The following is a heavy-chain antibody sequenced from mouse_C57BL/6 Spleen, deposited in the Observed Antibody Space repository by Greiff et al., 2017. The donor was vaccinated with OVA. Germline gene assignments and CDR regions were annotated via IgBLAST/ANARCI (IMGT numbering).Heavy chain of an antibody. CDR1: GYAFSSSW. D-gene: IGHD2-1*01. CDR3: ALYYGNYWFAY. CDR2: IYPGDGDT. J-gene: IGHJ3*01. V-gene: IGHV1-82*01. Sequence: VQLQQSGPELVKPGASVKISCKASGYAFSSSWMNWVKQRPGKGLEWIGRIYPGDGDTNYNGKFKGKATLTADKSSSTAYMQLSSLTSEDSAVYYCALYYGNYWFAYWGQGTLVTVSA.